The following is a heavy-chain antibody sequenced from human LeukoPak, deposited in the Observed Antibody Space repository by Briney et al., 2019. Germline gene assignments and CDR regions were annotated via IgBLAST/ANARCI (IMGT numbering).Heavy chain of an antibody. CDR1: GYTFTGYY. CDR3: AGTYYYDSSGYYPAFDY. D-gene: IGHD3-22*01. Sequence: ASVKVSCKASGYTFTGYYMHWVRQAPGQRLEWMGWINAANGSTKYSQKFQGRVTITRDTSASRAYMELSSLRSEDTAVYYCAGTYYYDSSGYYPAFDYWGQGTLVTVSS. V-gene: IGHV1-3*01. CDR2: INAANGST. J-gene: IGHJ4*02.